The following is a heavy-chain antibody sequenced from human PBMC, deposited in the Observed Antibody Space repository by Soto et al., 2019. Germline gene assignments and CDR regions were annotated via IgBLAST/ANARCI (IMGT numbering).Heavy chain of an antibody. D-gene: IGHD3-16*01. V-gene: IGHV3-74*01. Sequence: GGSLRLSCAASGFTLNKYWIHWVRQAPGQGLLWLSRIKYDATTTNYADSVKGRFSISRDNAKNTVYLQMSSLRGDDTAVYYCARGALGSYYFDYWGQGTLVTVSS. J-gene: IGHJ4*02. CDR3: ARGALGSYYFDY. CDR1: GFTLNKYW. CDR2: IKYDATTT.